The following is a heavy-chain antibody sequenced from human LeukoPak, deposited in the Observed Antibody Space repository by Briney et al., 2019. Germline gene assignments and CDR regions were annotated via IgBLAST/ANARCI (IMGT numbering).Heavy chain of an antibody. D-gene: IGHD3-3*01. Sequence: ASVKVSCKASGGTFSSYAISWVRQAPGQGLEWMGWISAYNGNTNYAQKLQGRVTMTTDTSTSTAYMELRSLRSDDTAVYYCARDRRDFWSGYYPDYWGQGTLVTVSS. CDR1: GGTFSSYA. CDR3: ARDRRDFWSGYYPDY. CDR2: ISAYNGNT. V-gene: IGHV1-18*01. J-gene: IGHJ4*02.